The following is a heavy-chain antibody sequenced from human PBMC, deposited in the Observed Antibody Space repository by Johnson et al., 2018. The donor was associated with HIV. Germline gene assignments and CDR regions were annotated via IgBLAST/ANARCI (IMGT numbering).Heavy chain of an antibody. Sequence: VQLVESGGGLIQPGGSLRLSCAASGFTVSSNYMSWVRQAPGKGLEWVAKIKQDGSETYYVDSVKGRFTISRDIAKNSLYLQMNSLRVDDTAVYYCARDGGRGDFDIWGHGTRVSVSS. CDR1: GFTVSSNY. CDR2: IKQDGSET. J-gene: IGHJ3*02. V-gene: IGHV3-7*01. D-gene: IGHD3-16*01. CDR3: ARDGGRGDFDI.